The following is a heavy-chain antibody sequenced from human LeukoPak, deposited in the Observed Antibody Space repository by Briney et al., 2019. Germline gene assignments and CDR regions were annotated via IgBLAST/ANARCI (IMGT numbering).Heavy chain of an antibody. CDR3: ATEIPKTGNFDC. J-gene: IGHJ4*02. CDR1: GYTFTSYY. Sequence: ASVKVSCKASGYTFTSYYMHWVRRAPGQGLEWMGIINPSGGSTSYAQKFQGRVTMTRDTSTSTGYVDLNSLRSEDTAVYYCATEIPKTGNFDCWGQGTLVTVSS. V-gene: IGHV1-46*01. D-gene: IGHD3-9*01. CDR2: INPSGGST.